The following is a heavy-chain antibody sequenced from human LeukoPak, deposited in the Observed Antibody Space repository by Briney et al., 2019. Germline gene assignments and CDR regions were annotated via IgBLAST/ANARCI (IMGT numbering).Heavy chain of an antibody. CDR1: GFTFSDYY. V-gene: IGHV3-11*01. D-gene: IGHD3-22*01. CDR2: ISSSGSTI. Sequence: GGSLRLSCAASGFTFSDYYMSWIRQAPGKGLEWISYISSSGSTISYADSVKGRFTISRDNAKNSLYLQMNSLRAEDTAVYYCAKDPAFSGWEGDYWGQGTLVTASS. CDR3: AKDPAFSGWEGDY. J-gene: IGHJ4*02.